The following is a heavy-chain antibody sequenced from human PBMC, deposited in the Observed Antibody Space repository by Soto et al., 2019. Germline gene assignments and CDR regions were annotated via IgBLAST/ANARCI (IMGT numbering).Heavy chain of an antibody. CDR2: IYHNGKS. J-gene: IGHJ4*02. D-gene: IGHD3-22*01. Sequence: QVQIQQWGGGLLKPSETLSLSCTVYGGSFSNYALSWIRQPPGRGLEWIGEIYHNGKSDYNPSLKSRITIAVDTSKNQFSLKLSSVIAADTAVYFCARGGYWRFDYWGQGALVTVSS. V-gene: IGHV4-34*01. CDR3: ARGGYWRFDY. CDR1: GGSFSNYA.